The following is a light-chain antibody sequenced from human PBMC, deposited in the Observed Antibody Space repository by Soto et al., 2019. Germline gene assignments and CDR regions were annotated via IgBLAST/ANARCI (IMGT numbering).Light chain of an antibody. CDR3: QQYNNWPPLT. CDR1: QSVSSN. Sequence: IPLTQSPATPSVSPGERATLSCRASQSVSSNLAWYQQKPGQAPRLLIYGASTRATGIPARFSGSGSGTEFTLTISSLQSEDFAVYYCQQYNNWPPLTFGGGTKVDIK. V-gene: IGKV3-15*01. CDR2: GAS. J-gene: IGKJ4*01.